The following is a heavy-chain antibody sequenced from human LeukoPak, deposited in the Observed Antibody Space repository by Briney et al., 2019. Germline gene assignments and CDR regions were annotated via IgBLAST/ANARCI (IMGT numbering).Heavy chain of an antibody. J-gene: IGHJ4*02. CDR3: AKGAVRGVPVLGN. V-gene: IGHV3-30*02. CDR2: LRYDGSNK. D-gene: IGHD3-3*01. CDR1: GFTFSTYG. Sequence: GGSLRLSCVASGFTFSTYGMHWVRQAPGKGLEWVAFLRYDGSNKFYADSVKGRFTISRDNSKNTLYLQINSLRAEDTAVYYCAKGAVRGVPVLGNWGQGTLVTVSS.